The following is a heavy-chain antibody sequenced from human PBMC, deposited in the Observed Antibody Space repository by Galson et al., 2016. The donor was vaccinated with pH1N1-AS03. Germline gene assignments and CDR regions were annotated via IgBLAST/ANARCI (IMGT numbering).Heavy chain of an antibody. Sequence: SVKVSCKASGYAFTAYYIHWVRQAPGQGLEWMGFVNTNTGVTIYAQKFKGRVTMTRDTSISTAYMELRGLGSDDSAFYYCARVEGIASTTGDWGQGSLTTVSS. D-gene: IGHD6-13*01. V-gene: IGHV1-2*02. CDR2: VNTNTGVT. J-gene: IGHJ4*02. CDR3: ARVEGIASTTGD. CDR1: GYAFTAYY.